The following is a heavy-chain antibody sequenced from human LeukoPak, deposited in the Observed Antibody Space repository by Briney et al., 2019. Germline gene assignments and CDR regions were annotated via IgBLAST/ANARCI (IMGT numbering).Heavy chain of an antibody. Sequence: GGSLRLPCAASGFTFSSYAMSWVRQAPGKGLEWVSAISGSGGSTYYADSVKGRFTISRDNSKNTLYLQMNSLRAEDTAVYYCARPMTRGVSAFDIWGQGTMVTVSS. CDR1: GFTFSSYA. J-gene: IGHJ3*02. D-gene: IGHD3-10*01. V-gene: IGHV3-23*01. CDR2: ISGSGGST. CDR3: ARPMTRGVSAFDI.